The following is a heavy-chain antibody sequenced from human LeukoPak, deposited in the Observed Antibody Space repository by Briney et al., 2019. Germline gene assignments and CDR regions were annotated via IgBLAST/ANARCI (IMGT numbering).Heavy chain of an antibody. Sequence: GASVKVSCKASGYTFTGYYMHWVRQAPGQGLEWMGWINPNSGGTNYAQKFQGRVTMTRDTSISTAYMELSRLRSDDTAVYYCARDLSRVAVAGTPLGFDYWGRGTLVTVSS. CDR3: ARDLSRVAVAGTPLGFDY. CDR1: GYTFTGYY. D-gene: IGHD6-19*01. CDR2: INPNSGGT. J-gene: IGHJ4*02. V-gene: IGHV1-2*02.